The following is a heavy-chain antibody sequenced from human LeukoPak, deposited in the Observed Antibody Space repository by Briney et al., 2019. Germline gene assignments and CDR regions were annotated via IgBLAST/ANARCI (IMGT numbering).Heavy chain of an antibody. D-gene: IGHD3-10*01. J-gene: IGHJ4*02. CDR2: ISAYNGNT. CDR1: GYTFSGYG. Sequence: ASVKVSCKASGYTFSGYGISWVRQAPGQGLEWMAWISAYNGNTNYAQNLQGRVTLTTDTSTSMAYMELTSLRSDDTAVYYCARADGTVIRHDFDYWGQGTLVTVSS. V-gene: IGHV1-18*01. CDR3: ARADGTVIRHDFDY.